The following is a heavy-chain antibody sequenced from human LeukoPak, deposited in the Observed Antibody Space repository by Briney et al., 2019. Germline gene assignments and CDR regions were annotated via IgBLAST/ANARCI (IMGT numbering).Heavy chain of an antibody. CDR2: ISCSGGTT. J-gene: IGHJ3*02. Sequence: GGSLRLSCAVSGFTFSSYGMTWVRQAPGKGLEWVSGISCSGGTTHYADSVKGRFTISRDNSKNTLYLQMRSLRAEDTAVYFCAKARQGYDFDIWGQGTMVTVSS. V-gene: IGHV3-23*01. D-gene: IGHD5-12*01. CDR1: GFTFSSYG. CDR3: AKARQGYDFDI.